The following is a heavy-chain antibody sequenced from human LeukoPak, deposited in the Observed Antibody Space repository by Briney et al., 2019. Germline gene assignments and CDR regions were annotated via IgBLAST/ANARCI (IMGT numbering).Heavy chain of an antibody. D-gene: IGHD3-10*01. J-gene: IGHJ5*02. V-gene: IGHV1-46*01. CDR2: INPSGGST. CDR1: GYTFTSYY. CDR3: ARGSPNYYGSGGDWFDP. Sequence: ASVKVSCKASGYTFTSYYMHWVRQAPGQGLEWMGIINPSGGSTSYAQKFQGRVTMTRDTSTSTVYMELSSLRPEDTAVYYCARGSPNYYGSGGDWFDPWGQGTLVTVSS.